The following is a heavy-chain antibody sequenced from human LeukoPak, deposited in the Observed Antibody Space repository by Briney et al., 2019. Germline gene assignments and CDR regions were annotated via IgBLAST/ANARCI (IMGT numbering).Heavy chain of an antibody. V-gene: IGHV4-39*07. Sequence: SETLSLTCTVSGGSISSSSYYWGWIRQPPGQGLEWIGTIYYSGSTYYNPSLRSRVTISVDTSKNQFSLKLSSVTAADTAVYYCARGYYGSGSFFDYWGQGTLVTVSS. CDR1: GGSISSSSYY. CDR3: ARGYYGSGSFFDY. D-gene: IGHD3-10*01. J-gene: IGHJ4*02. CDR2: IYYSGST.